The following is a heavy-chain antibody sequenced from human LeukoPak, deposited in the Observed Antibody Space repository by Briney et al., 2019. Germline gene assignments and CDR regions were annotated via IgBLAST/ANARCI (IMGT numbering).Heavy chain of an antibody. Sequence: GGSLRFSCAASGFTFSSYDMHWVRQAPGKGLEWVAVIWHDGVNEYYADSVKGRFTIFRDNSKNTLYLQINSLRAEDTAVYYCAKDRGWLQVRNYFDYWGQGTLVTVSS. CDR2: IWHDGVNE. D-gene: IGHD5-24*01. V-gene: IGHV3-33*06. CDR1: GFTFSSYD. J-gene: IGHJ4*02. CDR3: AKDRGWLQVRNYFDY.